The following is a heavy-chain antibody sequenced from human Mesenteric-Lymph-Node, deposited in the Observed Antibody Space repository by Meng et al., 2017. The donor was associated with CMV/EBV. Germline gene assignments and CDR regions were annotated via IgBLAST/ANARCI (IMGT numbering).Heavy chain of an antibody. CDR1: GFTFSSYW. CDR2: IKSDGSST. Sequence: SGFTFSSYWMHWVRQDPGKGLVWVSRIKSDGSSTSYADSVKGRFTISRDNAKKTVYLQMNSLRAEETAVYYCARGDSSSWYAAMNYWGQGTLVTVSS. J-gene: IGHJ4*02. CDR3: ARGDSSSWYAAMNY. V-gene: IGHV3-74*01. D-gene: IGHD6-13*01.